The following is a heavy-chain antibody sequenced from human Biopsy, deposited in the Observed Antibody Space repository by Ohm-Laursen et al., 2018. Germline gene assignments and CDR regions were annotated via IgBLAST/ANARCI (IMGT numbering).Heavy chain of an antibody. CDR3: ARGMRSSGWPYFDS. CDR2: IYDRGST. CDR1: GDSVSSGSFY. J-gene: IGHJ4*02. V-gene: IGHV4-61*01. Sequence: TLSLTWTVSGDSVSSGSFYWTWMRQPPGQGLEYIGYIYDRGSTANYNPSLESRVTMSVDMPKNQFSLKLSSVTAADTAIYYCARGMRSSGWPYFDSWGQGTLVTVSS. D-gene: IGHD6-19*01.